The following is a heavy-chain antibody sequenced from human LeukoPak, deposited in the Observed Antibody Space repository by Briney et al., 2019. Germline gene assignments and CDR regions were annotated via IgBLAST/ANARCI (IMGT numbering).Heavy chain of an antibody. CDR3: ASGLSMGGTPNDAFDI. Sequence: GASVKVSCKASGYTFTGYYIHWVRQAPGQGLEWMGWINPHSGGTNYAQKFQGRVTMTRDTSISTVYMELSRLRSDDTAVYYCASGLSMGGTPNDAFDIWGQGTMVTVSS. CDR2: INPHSGGT. D-gene: IGHD1-14*01. V-gene: IGHV1-2*02. J-gene: IGHJ3*02. CDR1: GYTFTGYY.